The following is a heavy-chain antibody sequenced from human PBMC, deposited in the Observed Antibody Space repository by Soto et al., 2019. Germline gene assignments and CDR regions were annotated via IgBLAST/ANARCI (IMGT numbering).Heavy chain of an antibody. CDR1: GFTFSSYA. V-gene: IGHV3-23*01. CDR2: ISGSGGST. Sequence: EVQLLESGGGLVQPGGSLRLSCAASGFTFSSYAMSWVRQAPGKRLEWVSAISGSGGSTYYADSVKGRFTISRDNSKNTLYRKMNSLRAEDTAVYYCAKGSRQRYIVVVVAATNRPNAFYNWGQGTMVTVSS. CDR3: AKGSRQRYIVVVVAATNRPNAFYN. D-gene: IGHD2-15*01. J-gene: IGHJ3*02.